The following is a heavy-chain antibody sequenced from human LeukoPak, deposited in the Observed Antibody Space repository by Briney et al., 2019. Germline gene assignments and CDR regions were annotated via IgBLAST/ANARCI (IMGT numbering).Heavy chain of an antibody. CDR1: GFTFSSYA. CDR3: AKQRGQWLVIDY. Sequence: PGGSLRLSCAASGFTFSSYAMSWVRQAPGKGLEWVSAISGSGGSTYYADSGKGRFTISRDNSKNTLYLQMNSLRAEDTAVYYCAKQRGQWLVIDYWGQGTLVTVSS. J-gene: IGHJ4*02. CDR2: ISGSGGST. D-gene: IGHD6-19*01. V-gene: IGHV3-23*01.